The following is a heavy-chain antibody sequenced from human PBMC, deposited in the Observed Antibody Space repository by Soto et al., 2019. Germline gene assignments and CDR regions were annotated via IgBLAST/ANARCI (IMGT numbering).Heavy chain of an antibody. V-gene: IGHV3-30-3*01. CDR1: GFTFSSYA. Sequence: QVQLVESGGGVVQPGRSLRLSCAASGFTFSSYAMHWVRQAPGKGLEWVAVISYDGSNKYYADSEKGRFTISRDNSQNTLYLQMNSLRAEDTAVYYCARGSPRYSSSSLQHWGQGTLVTVSS. J-gene: IGHJ1*01. CDR2: ISYDGSNK. D-gene: IGHD6-6*01. CDR3: ARGSPRYSSSSLQH.